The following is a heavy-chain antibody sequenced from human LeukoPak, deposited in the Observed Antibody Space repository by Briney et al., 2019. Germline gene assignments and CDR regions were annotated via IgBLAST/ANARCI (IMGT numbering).Heavy chain of an antibody. J-gene: IGHJ4*02. Sequence: PGGSLRLSCAASGFTFSSYAMSWVRQAPGKGLEWVSGRSGSDWTTDYADSVKGRFTISRDNSKNTLYLQMYSLRADATAVYYCARGPLLYFDYWGQGTLVTVSS. CDR2: RSGSDWTT. CDR1: GFTFSSYA. CDR3: ARGPLLYFDY. V-gene: IGHV3-23*01.